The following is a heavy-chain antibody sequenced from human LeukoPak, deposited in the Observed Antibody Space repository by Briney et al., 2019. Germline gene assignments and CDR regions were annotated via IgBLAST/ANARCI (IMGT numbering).Heavy chain of an antibody. V-gene: IGHV3-7*01. Sequence: GGSLRLSCAASGFTFSRYWMTWVRQAPGTGLELVSNIKEDGSEKYYVDSVKGRFTISRDNAKNSLYLQMNSLRAEDTAVYYCVYGGSYYVAWGQGTLVTVSS. J-gene: IGHJ5*02. D-gene: IGHD1-26*01. CDR1: GFTFSRYW. CDR3: VYGGSYYVA. CDR2: IKEDGSEK.